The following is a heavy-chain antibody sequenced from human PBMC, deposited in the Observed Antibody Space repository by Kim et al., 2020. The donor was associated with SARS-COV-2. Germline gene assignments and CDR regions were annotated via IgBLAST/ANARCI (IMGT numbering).Heavy chain of an antibody. CDR3: ALYSSSSWWFDP. D-gene: IGHD6-6*01. V-gene: IGHV5-10-1*01. Sequence: YSPSFQGDVTISADKSISTAYLQWSSLKASDTAMYYCALYSSSSWWFDPWGQGTLVTVSS. J-gene: IGHJ5*02.